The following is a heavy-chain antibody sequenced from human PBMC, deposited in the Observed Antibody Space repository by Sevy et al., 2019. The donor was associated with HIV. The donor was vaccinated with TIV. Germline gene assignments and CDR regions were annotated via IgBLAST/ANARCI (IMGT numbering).Heavy chain of an antibody. CDR3: ARRNCSGDSCYQMNDAFDI. CDR2: IYYSGST. Sequence: SETLSLTCTVSGGSISSYYWSWIRQPPQKGLDYIGYIYYSGSTNYNPSLKSRVTISVDTSKNQFSLKLSSVTAADTAVYYCARRNCSGDSCYQMNDAFDIWGQGTMVTVSS. J-gene: IGHJ3*02. CDR1: GGSISSYY. V-gene: IGHV4-59*12. D-gene: IGHD2-15*01.